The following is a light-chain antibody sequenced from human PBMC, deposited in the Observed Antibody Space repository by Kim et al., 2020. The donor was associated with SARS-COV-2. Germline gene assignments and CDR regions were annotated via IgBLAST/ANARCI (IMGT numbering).Light chain of an antibody. CDR1: QSVGNS. J-gene: IGKJ4*01. V-gene: IGKV3-11*01. CDR3: QQRYNWPLT. CDR2: ETS. Sequence: LSPGERATLSCSASQSVGNSLAWFQQKPGQAPRLLIFETSNRATGIPARFSGSGSGTAFTLTISSLEPEDFAVYYCQQRYNWPLTFGGGTKLEI.